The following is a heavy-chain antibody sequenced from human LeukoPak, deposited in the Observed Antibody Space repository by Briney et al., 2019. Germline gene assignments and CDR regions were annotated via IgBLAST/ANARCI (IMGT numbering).Heavy chain of an antibody. V-gene: IGHV3-23*01. J-gene: IGHJ4*02. Sequence: GGSLRLSCAASGFTFSSYAMSWVRQAPGKGLEWVSITISSGVSAYYADSVKGRFTISRDNSKNTLYLQMNNLRAEDTAIYYCAKDLRAKTTVTPFDYWGQGTLVTVSS. D-gene: IGHD4-17*01. CDR2: TISSGVSA. CDR3: AKDLRAKTTVTPFDY. CDR1: GFTFSSYA.